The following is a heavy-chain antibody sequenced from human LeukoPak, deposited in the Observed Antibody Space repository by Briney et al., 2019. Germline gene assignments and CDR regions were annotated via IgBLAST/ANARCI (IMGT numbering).Heavy chain of an antibody. CDR3: AKDPLFRTGDYFDY. CDR2: ISGSGGST. CDR1: GFTFSSYA. V-gene: IGHV3-23*01. J-gene: IGHJ4*02. Sequence: GGSLRLFCAASGFTFSSYAMRWVRQAPGKGLEWVSAISGSGGSTYYADSVKGRYTISRDNSKNTLYLQMNSLRAEDTAVYYCAKDPLFRTGDYFDYWGQGTLVTVSS. D-gene: IGHD2-8*02.